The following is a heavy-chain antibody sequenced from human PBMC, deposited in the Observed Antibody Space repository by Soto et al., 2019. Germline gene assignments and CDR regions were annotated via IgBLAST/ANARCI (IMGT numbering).Heavy chain of an antibody. D-gene: IGHD2-2*01. CDR3: ATWAPIRSSTRCPGDY. J-gene: IGHJ4*02. CDR1: GFTFSSNA. V-gene: IGHV3-23*01. Sequence: EVHLLESGGELVQPGGSLRLSCAASGFTFSSNAMSWVRQAPGKGLEWVSAISGSGDSTYYADSVKGRFTISRDNSKNTLYLQMNSLRDEDTALYYCATWAPIRSSTRCPGDYWGQGTLVTVSS. CDR2: ISGSGDST.